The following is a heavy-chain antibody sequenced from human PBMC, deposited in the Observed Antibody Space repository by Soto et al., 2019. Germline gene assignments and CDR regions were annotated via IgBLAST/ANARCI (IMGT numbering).Heavy chain of an antibody. Sequence: SETLSLTCTVSGGSISSGGYYWSWIRQHPGKGLEWIGYIYYSGSTYYNPSLKSRVTISVDTSKNQFSLKLSSVTAADTAVYYCARXFLVVPAAINGVGAFDIWGQGTMVTVSS. CDR2: IYYSGST. J-gene: IGHJ3*02. D-gene: IGHD2-2*02. V-gene: IGHV4-31*03. CDR1: GGSISSGGYY. CDR3: ARXFLVVPAAINGVGAFDI.